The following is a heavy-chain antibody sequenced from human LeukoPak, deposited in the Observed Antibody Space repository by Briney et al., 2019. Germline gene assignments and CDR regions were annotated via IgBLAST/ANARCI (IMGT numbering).Heavy chain of an antibody. CDR2: TSGSGGSA. V-gene: IGHV3-23*01. D-gene: IGHD6-19*01. CDR3: ARDQTSGWWFDC. Sequence: GQSLRLSCVAATFTFSNYGMSWVRQAPGKGLEWVSGTSGSGGSASYGDSVRGRFTISRDNSNNMLYLQMNSLRVEDTAVYFCARDQTSGWWFDCWGQGTLVTVSS. J-gene: IGHJ4*02. CDR1: TFTFSNYG.